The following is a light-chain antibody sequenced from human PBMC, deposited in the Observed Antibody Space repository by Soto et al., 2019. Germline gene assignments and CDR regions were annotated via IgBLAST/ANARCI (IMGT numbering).Light chain of an antibody. CDR2: DAS. CDR1: QAIKNF. Sequence: DFQMTQSPSSLSASVGDRVTITCRATQAIKNFLNWYQQKPGRAPKLLIPDASTLQRGVPSRFSGSGSGTHFTFVISSLQPEDVGTYYCQQSDNLPLTFGQGPRLDIK. CDR3: QQSDNLPLT. J-gene: IGKJ5*01. V-gene: IGKV1-33*01.